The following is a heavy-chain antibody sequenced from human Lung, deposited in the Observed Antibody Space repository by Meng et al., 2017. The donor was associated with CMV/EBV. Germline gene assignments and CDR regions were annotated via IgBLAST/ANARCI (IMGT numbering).Heavy chain of an antibody. V-gene: IGHV3-74*01. Sequence: SCAASGFTFSSYWMHWVRQAPGKGLVWVSRINSDGSSTSYADSVKGRFTISRDNAKNTLYLQMNSLRAEDTAVYYCARVPSYCGGDCYDAGKQPLDYWGTG. CDR3: ARVPSYCGGDCYDAGKQPLDY. CDR1: GFTFSSYW. D-gene: IGHD2-21*01. CDR2: INSDGSST. J-gene: IGHJ4*02.